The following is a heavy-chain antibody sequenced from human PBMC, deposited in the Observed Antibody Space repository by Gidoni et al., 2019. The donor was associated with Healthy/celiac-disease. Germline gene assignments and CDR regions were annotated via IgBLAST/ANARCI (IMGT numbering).Heavy chain of an antibody. Sequence: EVQLLESGGGWVQPGGSLRPSCAASGFTFSSYARSWVRQAPGKGLEWVSAISGSGGSTYYADSVKGRFTISRDNSKNTLYLQMNSLRAEDTAVYYCAKDSNIDELLWFGESRSYWGQGTLVTVSS. V-gene: IGHV3-23*01. J-gene: IGHJ4*02. CDR1: GFTFSSYA. CDR2: ISGSGGST. CDR3: AKDSNIDELLWFGESRSY. D-gene: IGHD3-10*01.